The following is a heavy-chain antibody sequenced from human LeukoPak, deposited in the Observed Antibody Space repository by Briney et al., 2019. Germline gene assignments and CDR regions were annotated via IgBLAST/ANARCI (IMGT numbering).Heavy chain of an antibody. CDR2: IKQDGSEK. CDR3: ARESVAGLDY. Sequence: GGSLRLSCAASGFTLSSCAMSWVRQAPGRGLEWVANIKQDGSEKYYVDSVKGRFTISRDNAKNSLYLQMSRLRAEDTAVYYCARESVAGLDYWGQGTLVTVSS. CDR1: GFTLSSCA. J-gene: IGHJ4*02. D-gene: IGHD6-19*01. V-gene: IGHV3-7*01.